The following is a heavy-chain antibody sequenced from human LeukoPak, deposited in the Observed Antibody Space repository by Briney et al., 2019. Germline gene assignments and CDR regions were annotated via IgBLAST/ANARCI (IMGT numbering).Heavy chain of an antibody. J-gene: IGHJ5*02. CDR3: AKVGVAGGYYWFDP. CDR2: ITGSGGYT. CDR1: GFTFSSYA. D-gene: IGHD6-19*01. V-gene: IGHV3-23*01. Sequence: GGSLRLSCAASGFTFSSYAVSWVRQAPGKGLEWVSAITGSGGYTYSADSVKGRFTISRDNSKNTLYLQMNSLRAEDTAVYYCAKVGVAGGYYWFDPWGQGTLVTVSS.